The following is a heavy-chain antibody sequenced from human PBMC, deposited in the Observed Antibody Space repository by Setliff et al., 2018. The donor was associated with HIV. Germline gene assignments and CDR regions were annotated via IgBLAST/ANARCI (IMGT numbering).Heavy chain of an antibody. CDR1: GGSVNSRNYF. Sequence: PSETLSLTCTVSGGSVNSRNYFWGWIRQPPGKGLEWIGTPYYSGEIRYNPSLKSRVTISVDTSKNQFSLNLNSVTAADTAVYYCVRHVDSDTSGHPDWFDPWGQGTLVTVSS. D-gene: IGHD3-22*01. CDR2: PYYSGEI. CDR3: VRHVDSDTSGHPDWFDP. J-gene: IGHJ5*02. V-gene: IGHV4-39*01.